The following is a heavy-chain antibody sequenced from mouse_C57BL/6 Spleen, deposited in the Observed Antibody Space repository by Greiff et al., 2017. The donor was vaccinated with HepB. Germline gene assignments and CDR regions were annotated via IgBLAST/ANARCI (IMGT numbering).Heavy chain of an antibody. J-gene: IGHJ4*01. CDR3: ARSEGRYYGSYAMDY. D-gene: IGHD1-1*01. Sequence: QVQLQQSGPELVKPGASVKISCKASGYAFSSSWMNWVKQRPGKGLEWIGRIYPGDGDTNYNGKFKGKATLTADKSSSTAYMQLSSLTSEDSAVYFCARSEGRYYGSYAMDYWGQGTSVTVSS. CDR2: IYPGDGDT. CDR1: GYAFSSSW. V-gene: IGHV1-82*01.